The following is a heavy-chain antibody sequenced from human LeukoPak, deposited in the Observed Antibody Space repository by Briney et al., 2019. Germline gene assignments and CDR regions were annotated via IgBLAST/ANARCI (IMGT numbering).Heavy chain of an antibody. D-gene: IGHD6-19*01. V-gene: IGHV4-38-2*02. Sequence: TASETLSLTCTVSGYSISSGYYWGWIRQPPGKGLGWTGSIDHSGSTYYNPSLKSRITISVDTSKNQFSLKLSSVTAADTAVYYCARDSALAQAVMSDYWGQGTLVTVSS. CDR2: IDHSGST. CDR3: ARDSALAQAVMSDY. CDR1: GYSISSGYY. J-gene: IGHJ4*02.